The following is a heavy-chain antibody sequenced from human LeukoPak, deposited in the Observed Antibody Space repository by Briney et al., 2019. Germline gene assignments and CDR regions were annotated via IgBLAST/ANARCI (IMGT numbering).Heavy chain of an antibody. CDR2: INHSGST. J-gene: IGHJ5*02. V-gene: IGHV4-34*01. Sequence: SETLSLTCAVYGGSFSGFYWSWIRQPPGKGLEWIGEINHSGSTNYNPSLKSRVTISVDTSKNQFSLKLSSVTAADTAVYYCARVGYSSGWYIAQLFDPWGQGTLVTVSS. CDR3: ARVGYSSGWYIAQLFDP. D-gene: IGHD6-19*01. CDR1: GGSFSGFY.